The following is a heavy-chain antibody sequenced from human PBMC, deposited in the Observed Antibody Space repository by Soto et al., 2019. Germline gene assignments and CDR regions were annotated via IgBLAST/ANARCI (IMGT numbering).Heavy chain of an antibody. D-gene: IGHD6-19*01. Sequence: EVQLLESGGGLVQPGGSLRLSCAASGFTFSSYAMSWVRQAPGKGLEWVSGISGSGDSTYYADSVKGRFTISRDNSKNTLYLQMNSLRAEDTAVYYCAKGVPGIAVAGTGYFQHWDQGTLVTVSS. CDR3: AKGVPGIAVAGTGYFQH. CDR1: GFTFSSYA. V-gene: IGHV3-23*01. CDR2: ISGSGDST. J-gene: IGHJ1*01.